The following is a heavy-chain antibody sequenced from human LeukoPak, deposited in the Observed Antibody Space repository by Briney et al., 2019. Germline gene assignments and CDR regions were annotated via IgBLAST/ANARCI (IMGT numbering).Heavy chain of an antibody. J-gene: IGHJ4*02. D-gene: IGHD3-3*01. CDR3: ARDASAYY. Sequence: GGSQRLSCIAPGLTLNYWMSWVRQAPGKGLEWVATIKPDGSEKYYVDSVKGRFTISRDNAKRSLYLQMDSLRAEDTAVYYCARDASAYYWGQGTLVTVSS. CDR1: GLTLNYW. V-gene: IGHV3-7*01. CDR2: IKPDGSEK.